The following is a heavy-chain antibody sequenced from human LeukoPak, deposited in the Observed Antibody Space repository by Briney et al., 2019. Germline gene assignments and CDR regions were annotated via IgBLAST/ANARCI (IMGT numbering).Heavy chain of an antibody. D-gene: IGHD6-13*01. J-gene: IGHJ4*02. V-gene: IGHV3-33*01. Sequence: GGSLRLSCAASGFTFSSYGMHWVRQAPGKGLEWVAVIWYDGRNKHYADSVKGRFTISRDNARNTLFLQMNSLRAEDTAVYYCARDRERIAAAGKGGYWGQGTLVTISS. CDR2: IWYDGRNK. CDR1: GFTFSSYG. CDR3: ARDRERIAAAGKGGY.